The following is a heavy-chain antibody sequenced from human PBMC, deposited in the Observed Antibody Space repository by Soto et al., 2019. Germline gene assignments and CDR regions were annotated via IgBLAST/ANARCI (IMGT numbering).Heavy chain of an antibody. V-gene: IGHV5-51*01. J-gene: IGHJ2*01. Sequence: EVQLVQSGAEVKKPGESLKISCKGSGYSFTSYWIGWVRQMPGKGLEWMGIIYPGDSDTRYSPSFQGQVTSSADKSISTAYLQWSSLKASDTAMYYCARQLRRGEMGYNWPLWYFDLWGRGTLVTVSS. CDR3: ARQLRRGEMGYNWPLWYFDL. CDR1: GYSFTSYW. D-gene: IGHD5-12*01. CDR2: IYPGDSDT.